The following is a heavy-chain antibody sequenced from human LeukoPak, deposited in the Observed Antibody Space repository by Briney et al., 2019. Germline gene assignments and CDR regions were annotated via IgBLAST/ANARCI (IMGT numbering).Heavy chain of an antibody. CDR3: ARDEGNTGWFTFDW. CDR1: GFTFSSYA. J-gene: IGHJ4*02. V-gene: IGHV3-30*01. Sequence: PGGSLRLSCAASGFTFSSYAMHWVRQAPGKGLEWVAVISYDGSNKYYADSVKGRFTISRDNSKNTLYLQMNSLRAEDTAVYYCARDEGNTGWFTFDWWGQGTLVTVSS. CDR2: ISYDGSNK. D-gene: IGHD6-19*01.